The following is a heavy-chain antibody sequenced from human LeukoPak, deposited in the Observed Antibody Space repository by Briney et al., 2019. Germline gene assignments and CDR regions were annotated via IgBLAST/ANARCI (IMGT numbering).Heavy chain of an antibody. CDR3: ASLGGVVVVPAAIVSSGAFDI. CDR2: ISSSSSYI. CDR1: GFTFSSYS. Sequence: GGSLRLSCAASGFTFSSYSMNWVRQAPGKGLEWVSSISSSSSYIYYADSVKGRFTISRDNAKNSLYLQMNSLRAEDTAVYYCASLGGVVVVPAAIVSSGAFDIWGQGTMVTVSS. D-gene: IGHD2-2*02. V-gene: IGHV3-21*01. J-gene: IGHJ3*02.